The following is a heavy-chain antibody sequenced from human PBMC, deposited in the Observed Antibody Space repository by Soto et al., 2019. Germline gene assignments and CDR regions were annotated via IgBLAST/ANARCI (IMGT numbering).Heavy chain of an antibody. Sequence: GGSLRLSCTASGFTFGDYAMSWFRQAPGKGLEWVGFIRSKAYGGTTEYAASVKGRFTISRVDSKSIAYLQMNSLKTEDTAVYYCTRRQMVLWGPSFDYWGQGTLVTVSS. CDR2: IRSKAYGGTT. CDR1: GFTFGDYA. V-gene: IGHV3-49*03. D-gene: IGHD2-2*01. CDR3: TRRQMVLWGPSFDY. J-gene: IGHJ4*02.